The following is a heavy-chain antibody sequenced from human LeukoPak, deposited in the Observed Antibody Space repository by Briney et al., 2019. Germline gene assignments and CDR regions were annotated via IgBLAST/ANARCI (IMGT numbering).Heavy chain of an antibody. V-gene: IGHV3-53*01. CDR1: GFTVSSNY. J-gene: IGHJ4*02. Sequence: GGSLRLSCAASGFTVSSNYMSWVRQAPGKGLEWVSVIYSGGSTYYADSVKGRFTISRDNSKNTLYLQMNSLRAEDTAVYYCARVYSSGWSSYFDYWGQGTLVTVSS. CDR2: IYSGGST. D-gene: IGHD6-19*01. CDR3: ARVYSSGWSSYFDY.